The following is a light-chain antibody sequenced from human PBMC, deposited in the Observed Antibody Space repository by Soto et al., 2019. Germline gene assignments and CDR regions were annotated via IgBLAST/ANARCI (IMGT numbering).Light chain of an antibody. J-gene: IGLJ1*01. CDR2: RNN. CDR1: SSNIGSNY. V-gene: IGLV1-47*01. CDR3: AAWDDRLSDSSYV. Sequence: QSVLTQPPSASGTPGQRVTISCSGSSSNIGSNYVYWYQQLPGTAPKLLIYRNNQRPSGVPDRFSGSKSGTSASLAISGLRSADEADYYCAAWDDRLSDSSYVFGTGTKVTVL.